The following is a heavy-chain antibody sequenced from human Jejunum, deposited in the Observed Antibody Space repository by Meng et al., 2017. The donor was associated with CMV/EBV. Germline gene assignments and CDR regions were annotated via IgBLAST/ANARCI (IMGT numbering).Heavy chain of an antibody. CDR1: GFRLVDY. Sequence: SFVASGFRLVDYMSWIRQAPGKGLEWVAYISGSGTTIYYADSVKGRFTVSRDNAKSSLYLQMNSLRAEDTAVYYCARDIRHGGSDIWGQGAMVTVSS. CDR3: ARDIRHGGSDI. J-gene: IGHJ3*02. V-gene: IGHV3-11*01. CDR2: ISGSGTTI. D-gene: IGHD3-10*01.